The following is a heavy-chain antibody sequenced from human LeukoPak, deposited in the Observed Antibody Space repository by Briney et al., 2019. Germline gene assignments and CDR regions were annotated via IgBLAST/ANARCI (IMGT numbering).Heavy chain of an antibody. CDR2: IYHTGST. D-gene: IGHD3-22*01. CDR1: GYSISSGYY. CDR3: ASGGTAVVMALTYYFDT. Sequence: SETLSLTCAVSGYSISSGYYWGWLRQPPGKGLEWIGSIYHTGSTYYNPSLQSRLTISLDSPKRQFSLKLTSLTAADTDVYYCASGGTAVVMALTYYFDTWGQGTPVTVSS. J-gene: IGHJ4*02. V-gene: IGHV4-38-2*01.